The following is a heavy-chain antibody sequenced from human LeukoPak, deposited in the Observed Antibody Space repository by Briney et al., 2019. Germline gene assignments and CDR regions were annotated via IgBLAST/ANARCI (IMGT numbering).Heavy chain of an antibody. V-gene: IGHV3-30-3*01. Sequence: GGSLRLSCAASGFTFSSYAMHWVRQAPGKGLEWVAVISYDGSNKYYADSVKGRFTIFRDNSKNTLYLQMNSLRAEDTAVYYCARDPTNLVGAYFDYWGQGTLVTVSS. CDR3: ARDPTNLVGAYFDY. CDR1: GFTFSSYA. J-gene: IGHJ4*02. D-gene: IGHD1-26*01. CDR2: ISYDGSNK.